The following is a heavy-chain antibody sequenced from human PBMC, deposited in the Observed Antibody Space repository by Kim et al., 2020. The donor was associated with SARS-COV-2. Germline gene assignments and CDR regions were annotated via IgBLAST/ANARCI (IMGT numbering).Heavy chain of an antibody. D-gene: IGHD2-15*01. Sequence: GGSLRLSCAASGFVFSSYGMHWVRQAPGKGLEWVAVIWYDGSGKYYSDSVKGRFTISRDNPKNTLFLQMNSVRAEDTAVYYCAREDYGGNPDYFYGMDVWGQGTTVTSP. CDR2: IWYDGSGK. J-gene: IGHJ6*02. CDR1: GFVFSSYG. V-gene: IGHV3-33*01. CDR3: AREDYGGNPDYFYGMDV.